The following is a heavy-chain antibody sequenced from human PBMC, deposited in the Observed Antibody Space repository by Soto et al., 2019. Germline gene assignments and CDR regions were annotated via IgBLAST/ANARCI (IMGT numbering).Heavy chain of an antibody. J-gene: IGHJ6*01. Sequence: QVQLVESGGGVVQPGRSRRLSCVASGFTFSTYVMHWVRRAPGKGLEWVAVVSFAGTNKYYPDSVKGRFTISRDNSRNTLSLEMHSLTAEDTAVYYCAREGSAVGYYGLDVWGQGTPVTVSP. CDR2: VSFAGTNK. CDR1: GFTFSTYV. CDR3: AREGSAVGYYGLDV. D-gene: IGHD1-26*01. V-gene: IGHV3-30-3*01.